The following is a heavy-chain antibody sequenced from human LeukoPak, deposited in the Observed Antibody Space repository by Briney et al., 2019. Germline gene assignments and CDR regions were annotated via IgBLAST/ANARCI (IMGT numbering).Heavy chain of an antibody. Sequence: SETLSLTCTVSGDSISSGDYYWSWIRQPPGKGLEWIAYMYCSGSTYYNPSLKSRVTTSADTSKNQLSLKLSSVTAADTAVYYCARPYYYDSRIDPWGQGILVTVSS. CDR2: MYCSGST. CDR1: GDSISSGDYY. D-gene: IGHD3-22*01. V-gene: IGHV4-30-4*01. CDR3: ARPYYYDSRIDP. J-gene: IGHJ5*02.